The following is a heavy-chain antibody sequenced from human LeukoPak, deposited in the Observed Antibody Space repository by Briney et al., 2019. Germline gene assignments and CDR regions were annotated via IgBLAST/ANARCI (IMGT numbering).Heavy chain of an antibody. CDR3: AKVRVSIAVALKPDFDY. J-gene: IGHJ4*02. Sequence: GGSLRLSCAASGFTFSSYAMSWVRQAPGKGLEWVSAISGSGGSTYYADSVKGRFTISRDSSKNTLYLQMNSLRAEDTAVYYCAKVRVSIAVALKPDFDYWGQGTLVTVSS. CDR1: GFTFSSYA. D-gene: IGHD6-19*01. V-gene: IGHV3-23*01. CDR2: ISGSGGST.